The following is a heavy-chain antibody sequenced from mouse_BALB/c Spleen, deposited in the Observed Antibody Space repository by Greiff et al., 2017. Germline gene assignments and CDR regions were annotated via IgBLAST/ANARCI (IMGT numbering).Heavy chain of an antibody. J-gene: IGHJ4*01. V-gene: IGHV1-9*01. Sequence: VQLQQSGAELMKPGASVKISCKASGYTFSSYWIEWVKQTPGHGLEWIGEILPGSGSTNYNEKFKGKATFTADTSSNTAYMQLSSLTSEDSAVYYCERFYYYGKDAMDYWGQGTSVTVSS. CDR1: GYTFSSYW. D-gene: IGHD1-1*01. CDR2: ILPGSGST. CDR3: ERFYYYGKDAMDY.